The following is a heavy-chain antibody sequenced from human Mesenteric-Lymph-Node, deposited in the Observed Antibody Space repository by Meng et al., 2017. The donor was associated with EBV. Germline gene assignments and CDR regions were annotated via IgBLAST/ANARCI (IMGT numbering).Heavy chain of an antibody. D-gene: IGHD3-22*01. CDR2: MNPNSGNT. CDR1: GYTFINYD. J-gene: IGHJ4*02. V-gene: IGHV1-8*01. CDR3: AKVSHVSYLDTTGNYWGLFVS. Sequence: QGQLWQSGAEVKKPGASVKVSCKASGYTFINYDINWVRQAPGRGLEWMGWMNPNSGNTAYAQKFQGRVSMTRSTSITTAYMELTGLRSDDTAMYYCAKVSHVSYLDTTGNYWGLFVSWGPGTLVTVSS.